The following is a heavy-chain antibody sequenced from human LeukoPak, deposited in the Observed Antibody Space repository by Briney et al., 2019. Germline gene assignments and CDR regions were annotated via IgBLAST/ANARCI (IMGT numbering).Heavy chain of an antibody. CDR3: AKVYHDISPLYYYYYYMDV. J-gene: IGHJ6*03. V-gene: IGHV3-30*02. CDR2: IRYDGSNK. Sequence: TGGSLRLSCAASGFIISSYGMHWVRQAPGKGLEWVAFIRYDGSNKYYADSVKGRFTISRDNSKNTLYLQMNSLRAEDTAVYYCAKVYHDISPLYYYYYYMDVWGKGTTVTISS. D-gene: IGHD3-9*01. CDR1: GFIISSYG.